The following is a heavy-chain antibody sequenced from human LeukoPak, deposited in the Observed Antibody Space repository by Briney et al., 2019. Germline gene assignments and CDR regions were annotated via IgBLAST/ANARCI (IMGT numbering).Heavy chain of an antibody. Sequence: PGGSLRLSCAASGFTFSSYEMNWVRQAPGKGLEWVSSISSTGSTKFYADSVKGRFTISRDNAKNSVYLQMNSLRAEDTAVYYCASGGSYDFWGQGTLVTVSS. CDR3: ASGGSYDF. CDR1: GFTFSSYE. CDR2: ISSTGSTK. V-gene: IGHV3-48*03. J-gene: IGHJ4*02.